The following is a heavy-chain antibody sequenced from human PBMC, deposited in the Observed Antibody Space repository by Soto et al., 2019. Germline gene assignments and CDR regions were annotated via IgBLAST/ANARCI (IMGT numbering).Heavy chain of an antibody. CDR1: GFSLSTRGVG. D-gene: IGHD3-16*01. CDR3: AHKGGGDRILDY. CDR2: IYWDDDK. J-gene: IGHJ4*02. Sequence: QITLKESGPTLVKPTQTLTLTCTFSGFSLSTRGVGVGWIRQPPGKALEWLAIIYWDDDKRYSPSLKSRLTYTKDTTKNRVVLTMPTMAPGDTATYYCAHKGGGDRILDYWGQGTLVTVSS. V-gene: IGHV2-5*02.